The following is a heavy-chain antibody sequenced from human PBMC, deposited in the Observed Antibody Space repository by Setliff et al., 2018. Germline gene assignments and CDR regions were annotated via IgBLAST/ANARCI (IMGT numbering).Heavy chain of an antibody. V-gene: IGHV1-2*02. J-gene: IGHJ5*02. CDR3: ARVTLSYCSGGSCYGCFDP. CDR1: GYTFTGYY. D-gene: IGHD2-15*01. CDR2: INPNSGGT. Sequence: ASVKVSCKASGYTFTGYYMHWVRQAPGQGLAWMGLINPNSGGTNYSQKFQGRVTMTRDTSISTAYMELRSLRSDDTAVYYCARVTLSYCSGGSCYGCFDPWGQGTQVTVSS.